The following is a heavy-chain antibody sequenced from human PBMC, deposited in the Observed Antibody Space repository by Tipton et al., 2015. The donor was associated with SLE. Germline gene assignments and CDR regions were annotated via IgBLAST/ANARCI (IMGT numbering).Heavy chain of an antibody. Sequence: SLRLSCAASGFSFSNFDVNWVRQAPGKGLEWVSYVSGSGSAIYYADSVKGRFTISRDNARNSLYLQMTSLRAEDTAVYYCATFHDYGALWGQGTLVSVSS. CDR1: GFSFSNFD. CDR3: ATFHDYGAL. CDR2: VSGSGSAI. J-gene: IGHJ4*02. D-gene: IGHD4-17*01. V-gene: IGHV3-48*03.